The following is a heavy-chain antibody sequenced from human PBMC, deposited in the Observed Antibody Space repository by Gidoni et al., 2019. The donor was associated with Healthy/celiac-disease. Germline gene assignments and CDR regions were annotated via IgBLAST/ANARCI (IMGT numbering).Heavy chain of an antibody. J-gene: IGHJ4*02. V-gene: IGHV3-72*01. D-gene: IGHD4-17*01. CDR2: TRNKANSYTT. CDR1: GFTVSDHY. CDR3: ARVDYGDYGYLDY. Sequence: EVQLVESGGGLVQPGGSLRLSCAASGFTVSDHYMDWVRQAPGKGLDLVGRTRNKANSYTTEFAASVKGRFTIARDDSKNSRYLQMNSLKTEDTAVYYCARVDYGDYGYLDYWGQGTLVTVSS.